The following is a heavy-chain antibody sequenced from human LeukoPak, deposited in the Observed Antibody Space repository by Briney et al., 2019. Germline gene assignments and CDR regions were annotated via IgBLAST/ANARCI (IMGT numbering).Heavy chain of an antibody. CDR1: GYTFTSYA. CDR3: ARDPGYSGYDGGLGFDY. Sequence: ASVKVSCKASGYTFTSYAMHWVRQAPGQSLEWMGWFNAGNGNTKYSQNFQGRVTITRDTSASTAYMELSSLRSEDTAVYYCARDPGYSGYDGGLGFDYWGREPWSPSPQ. D-gene: IGHD5-12*01. J-gene: IGHJ4*02. V-gene: IGHV1-3*01. CDR2: FNAGNGNT.